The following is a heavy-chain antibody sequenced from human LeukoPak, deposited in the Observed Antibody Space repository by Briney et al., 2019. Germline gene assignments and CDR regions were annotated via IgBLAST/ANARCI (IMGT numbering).Heavy chain of an antibody. V-gene: IGHV1-46*01. CDR3: ARESGSYDYFDY. CDR2: INPSGGST. Sequence: ASVRVSCKASGYTFTSYYMHWVRQAPGQGLEWMGIINPSGGSTSYAQKFQGRVTMTRDTSTSTVYMELSSLRSEDTAVYYCARESGSYDYFDYWGQGTLVTVSS. D-gene: IGHD1-26*01. J-gene: IGHJ4*02. CDR1: GYTFTSYY.